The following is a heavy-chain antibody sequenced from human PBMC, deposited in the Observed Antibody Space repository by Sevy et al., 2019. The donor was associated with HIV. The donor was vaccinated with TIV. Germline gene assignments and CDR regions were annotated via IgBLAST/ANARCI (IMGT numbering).Heavy chain of an antibody. CDR2: IKTDGSDT. V-gene: IGHV3-74*01. J-gene: IGHJ5*02. D-gene: IGHD1-26*01. CDR1: GFTCSSYW. CDR3: ARRPTDQSGSYWFDP. Sequence: GGSLRLSCAASGFTCSSYWMHWVRQAPGKGLVWVSRIKTDGSDTSYADSVKGRFTISRDNTKNTLYLQMNSLRAEDTAVYYCARRPTDQSGSYWFDPWGQGTLVTVSS.